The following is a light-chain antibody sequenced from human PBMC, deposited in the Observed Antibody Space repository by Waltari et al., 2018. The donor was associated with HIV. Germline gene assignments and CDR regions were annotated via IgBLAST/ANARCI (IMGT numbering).Light chain of an antibody. V-gene: IGKV2-28*01. J-gene: IGKJ4*01. CDR2: LAS. Sequence: EIVMTQSPLSLPVTPGETASISCWSSQSLHDNNGYNYLDSYVQKPGQSPQLLIYLASNRASGVPEKFSASGLGTDFTLTISRVEAEDVGVYYCMQALQNPLTFGGGTKVEI. CDR3: MQALQNPLT. CDR1: QSLHDNNGYNY.